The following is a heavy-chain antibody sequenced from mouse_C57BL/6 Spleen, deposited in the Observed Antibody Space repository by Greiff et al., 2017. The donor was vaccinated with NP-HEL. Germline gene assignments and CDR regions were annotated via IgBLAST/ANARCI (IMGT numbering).Heavy chain of an antibody. V-gene: IGHV1-80*01. Sequence: QVQLKESGAELVKPGASVKISCKASGYAFSSYWMNWVKQRPGKGLEWIGQIYPGDGDTNYNGKFKGKATLTADKSSSTAYMQLSSLTSEDSAVYFCARDYYGSSYVWFAYWGQGTLVTVSA. CDR3: ARDYYGSSYVWFAY. CDR2: IYPGDGDT. CDR1: GYAFSSYW. D-gene: IGHD1-1*01. J-gene: IGHJ3*01.